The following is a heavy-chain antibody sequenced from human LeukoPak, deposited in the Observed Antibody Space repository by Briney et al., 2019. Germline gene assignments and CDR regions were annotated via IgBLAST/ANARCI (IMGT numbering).Heavy chain of an antibody. CDR2: INSDGSST. D-gene: IGHD6-13*01. V-gene: IGHV3-74*01. J-gene: IGHJ6*03. CDR3: ARGYDVGSSSWYALSTYYYYYMDV. CDR1: GFTFSSYW. Sequence: GGSLRLSCAASGFTFSSYWMHWVRQAPGKGLVWVSRINSDGSSTSYADSVKGRFTISRDNAKNTLYLQMNSLRAEDTAVYYSARGYDVGSSSWYALSTYYYYYMDVWGKGTTVTVSS.